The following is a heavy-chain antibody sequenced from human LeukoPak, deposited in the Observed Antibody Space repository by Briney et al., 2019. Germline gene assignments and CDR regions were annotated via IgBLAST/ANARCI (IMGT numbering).Heavy chain of an antibody. J-gene: IGHJ4*02. CDR2: IIPILGIA. CDR1: GGTFSSYA. D-gene: IGHD2-2*01. V-gene: IGHV1-69*04. CDR3: ARGGFSTAPIDY. Sequence: SVKVSCKASGGTFSSYAISWVRQAPGQGLEWMGRIIPILGIANYAQKFQGRVTITADKSTSTAYMELSSLRSEDTAVYYCARGGFSTAPIDYWGQGTLVTVSS.